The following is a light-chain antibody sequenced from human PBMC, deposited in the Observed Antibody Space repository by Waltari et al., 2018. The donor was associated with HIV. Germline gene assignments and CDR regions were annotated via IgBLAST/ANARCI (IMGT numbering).Light chain of an antibody. CDR1: ETINTW. Sequence: DIQMTQSPSTLSAKVGDSVTITCWATETINTWLAWFQQKPGKAPKLLISKASNLERGVSPRFNGSGSGTEFTLTISSLQPDDFATYFCQHYINYPWTFGQGTNVEI. V-gene: IGKV1-5*03. J-gene: IGKJ1*01. CDR2: KAS. CDR3: QHYINYPWT.